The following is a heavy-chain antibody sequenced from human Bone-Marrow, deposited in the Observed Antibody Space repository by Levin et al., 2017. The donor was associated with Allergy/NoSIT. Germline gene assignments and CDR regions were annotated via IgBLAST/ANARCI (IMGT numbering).Heavy chain of an antibody. CDR1: GFSVSTHY. Sequence: GESLKISCAASGFSVSTHYMAWVRQAPGKGLEWVSVMYSTGTTYHADSVKGRFTISRDNSKNTLYLQMNSLRAEDTAVYYCSSAPGFTDYWGQGTLVTVSS. CDR3: SSAPGFTDY. CDR2: MYSTGTT. J-gene: IGHJ4*02. V-gene: IGHV3-66*01.